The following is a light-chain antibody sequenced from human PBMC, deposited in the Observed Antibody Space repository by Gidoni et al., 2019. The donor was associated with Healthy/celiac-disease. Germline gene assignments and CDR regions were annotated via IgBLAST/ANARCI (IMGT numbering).Light chain of an antibody. CDR3: MQALQTPLT. J-gene: IGKJ4*01. CDR2: LGS. CDR1: QSLLHSNGYNY. Sequence: DIVMTPSPLFLPVTPGKPASISCRSSQSLLHSNGYNYLDWYLQKPGQSPQLLIYLGSNRASGVPDRFSGSGSGTDFTLKISRVEAEDVGVYYCMQALQTPLTFGGGTKVEIK. V-gene: IGKV2-28*01.